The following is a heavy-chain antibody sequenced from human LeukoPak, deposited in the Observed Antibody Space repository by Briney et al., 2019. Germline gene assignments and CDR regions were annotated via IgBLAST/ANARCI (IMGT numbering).Heavy chain of an antibody. J-gene: IGHJ3*02. Sequence: SQTLSLTCAASGGSISSGGYSWSWIRQPPGTGLEWIGYIYHSGSTYYNPSLKSRVTISVDRSKNQFSLKLSSVTAADTAVYYCARGQGYYDILTGYYNDAFDIWGQGTMVTVSS. CDR1: GGSISSGGYS. CDR3: ARGQGYYDILTGYYNDAFDI. V-gene: IGHV4-30-2*01. CDR2: IYHSGST. D-gene: IGHD3-9*01.